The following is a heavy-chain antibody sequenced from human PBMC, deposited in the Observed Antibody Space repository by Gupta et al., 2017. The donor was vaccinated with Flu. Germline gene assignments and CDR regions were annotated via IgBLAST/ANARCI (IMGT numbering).Heavy chain of an antibody. J-gene: IGHJ4*02. Sequence: FSDYYMSWIRQAPGKGLEWVSYISSSGSTIYYADAVKGRFTISRDNAKNSLYLQMNSLRAEDTAVYYCAREVRDGYNFLDYWGQGTLVTVSS. CDR2: ISSSGSTI. CDR3: AREVRDGYNFLDY. V-gene: IGHV3-11*01. CDR1: FSDYY. D-gene: IGHD5-12*01.